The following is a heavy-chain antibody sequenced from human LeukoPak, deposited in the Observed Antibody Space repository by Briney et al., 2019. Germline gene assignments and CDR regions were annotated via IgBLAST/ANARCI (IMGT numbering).Heavy chain of an antibody. J-gene: IGHJ4*02. CDR1: GGSISSGSYY. CDR3: ARGVVDFWSGYYTRGFDC. Sequence: SETLSLTCTVSGGSISSGSYYWSWIRQPAGKGLEWIGRIYTSGSANYNPSLKSRVTISVDTSKNQFSLKLSSVTAADTAVYYCARGVVDFWSGYYTRGFDCWGQGTLVTVSS. V-gene: IGHV4-61*02. CDR2: IYTSGSA. D-gene: IGHD3-3*01.